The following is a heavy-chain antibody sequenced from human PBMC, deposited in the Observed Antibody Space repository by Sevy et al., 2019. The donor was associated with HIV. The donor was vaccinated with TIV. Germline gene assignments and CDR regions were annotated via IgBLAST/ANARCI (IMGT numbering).Heavy chain of an antibody. CDR3: ARVDLPPGIAAAGSYYGIDV. J-gene: IGHJ6*02. Sequence: GEALKISCKGFGYKFTRYWIGWVRQMPGKGLEWMGIIYPGDSDTRYSPSFQGQVTISADKSISTAYLQWSSLKASDTAMYYCARVDLPPGIAAAGSYYGIDVWGQGTTVTVSS. CDR1: GYKFTRYW. D-gene: IGHD6-13*01. V-gene: IGHV5-51*01. CDR2: IYPGDSDT.